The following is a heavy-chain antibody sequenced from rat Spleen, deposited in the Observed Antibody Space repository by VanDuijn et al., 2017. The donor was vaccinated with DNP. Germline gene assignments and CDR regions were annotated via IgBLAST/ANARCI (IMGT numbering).Heavy chain of an antibody. CDR3: VGGGPEY. CDR1: GFTFSDYY. CDR2: ISYDGSRT. V-gene: IGHV5-29*01. Sequence: EVLLVESDGGLVQPGRPLKLSCAVSGFTFSDYYMAWVRQAPAKGLEWVATISYDGSRTYYRDSVKGRFTISRDNAKSTLYLQMDSLRSEDTATYYCVGGGPEYWGQGVMVTVSS. J-gene: IGHJ2*01.